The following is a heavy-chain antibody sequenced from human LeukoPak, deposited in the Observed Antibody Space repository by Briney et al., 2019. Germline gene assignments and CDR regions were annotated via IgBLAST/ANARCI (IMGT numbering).Heavy chain of an antibody. CDR2: IYYSGST. CDR3: ARGPYSGSYYSVNAFDI. D-gene: IGHD1-26*01. J-gene: IGHJ3*02. V-gene: IGHV4-39*07. CDR1: GGSISFSTYY. Sequence: PSETLSLTCTVSGGSISFSTYYWGWIRQPPGKGLDWIGSIYYSGSTNYNPSLKSRVTISVDTSKNQFSLKLSSVTAADTAVYYCARGPYSGSYYSVNAFDIWGQGTMVTVSS.